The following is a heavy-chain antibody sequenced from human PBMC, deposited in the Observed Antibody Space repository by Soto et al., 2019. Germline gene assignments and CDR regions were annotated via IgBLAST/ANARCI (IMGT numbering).Heavy chain of an antibody. D-gene: IGHD1-26*01. CDR3: ARKVGDY. V-gene: IGHV3-7*05. J-gene: IGHJ4*02. CDR2: IKQDGSVT. CDR1: GFIFSDYW. Sequence: EVQLVESGVGLVQPGGSLRLSCSASGFIFSDYWMSWVRQAPGEGLEWVANIKQDGSVTYYVDSVKGRFTISRDNAKNSLYLQMNSVRAEDTALYYCARKVGDYWGQGTLVTVSS.